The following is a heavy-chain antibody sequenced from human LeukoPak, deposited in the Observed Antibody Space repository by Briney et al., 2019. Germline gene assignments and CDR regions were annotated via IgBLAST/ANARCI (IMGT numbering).Heavy chain of an antibody. J-gene: IGHJ4*02. D-gene: IGHD1-26*01. CDR3: ARSTSGGYYFDY. CDR1: GYSFSTYW. CDR2: IYPSDSNI. Sequence: GESLKISCKGSGYSFSTYWIGWVRQMPGKGLEWMGIIYPSDSNIRHSPSFQGQVIISVDKSISTAYLQWSRLKAPDTAMYYCARSTSGGYYFDYWGQGTLVTVSS. V-gene: IGHV5-51*01.